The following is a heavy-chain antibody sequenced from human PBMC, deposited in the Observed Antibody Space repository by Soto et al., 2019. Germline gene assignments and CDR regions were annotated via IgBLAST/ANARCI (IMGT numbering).Heavy chain of an antibody. J-gene: IGHJ4*02. CDR2: IYNNETF. CDR3: ARVPLRYSSSHNFDS. D-gene: IGHD6-19*01. Sequence: QVQLQESGPGLVKPAETLSLTCSVSGASVSSGSFYWSWIRQPPGKGLEWIGFIYNNETFNYNPSLKSRVTLSVDTYKHQFSLKLSSVTAADTAVYYCARVPLRYSSSHNFDSWGQGALVTVSS. CDR1: GASVSSGSFY. V-gene: IGHV4-61*01.